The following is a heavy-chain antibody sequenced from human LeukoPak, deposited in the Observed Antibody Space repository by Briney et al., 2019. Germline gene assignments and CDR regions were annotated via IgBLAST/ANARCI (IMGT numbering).Heavy chain of an antibody. V-gene: IGHV3-23*01. CDR3: AKTGSGYYFALIFFDY. Sequence: GGSLRLSCAASGFTFSSYSMSWVRQAPGKGLEWVAAIRGSGGSTYYADSGKGRFTISRDNSKNPLYLQMTRLRAEDTAVYYCAKTGSGYYFALIFFDYWGQGTLVTVSS. D-gene: IGHD3-22*01. CDR2: IRGSGGST. J-gene: IGHJ4*02. CDR1: GFTFSSYS.